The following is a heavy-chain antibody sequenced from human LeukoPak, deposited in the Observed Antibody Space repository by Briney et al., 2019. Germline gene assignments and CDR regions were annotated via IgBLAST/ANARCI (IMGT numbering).Heavy chain of an antibody. CDR2: ISYDGNNR. V-gene: IGHV3-30*03. D-gene: IGHD5-18*01. CDR1: GFTFSSYA. J-gene: IGHJ4*02. CDR3: ARDRGDTLLVNLLDY. Sequence: GGSLRLSCAASGFTFSSYAMHWVRQAPGKGLEWVAVISYDGNNRYYADSVKGRFTISRDNSKNTLYLQMNSLRTEDTAVYYCARDRGDTLLVNLLDYWGQGTLVTVSS.